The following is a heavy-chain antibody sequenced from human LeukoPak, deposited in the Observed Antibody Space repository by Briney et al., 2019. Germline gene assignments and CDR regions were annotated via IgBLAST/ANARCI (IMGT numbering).Heavy chain of an antibody. J-gene: IGHJ5*02. CDR3: ARPLGLNWFDP. V-gene: IGHV3-30*01. CDR2: ISYDGSNK. CDR1: GFTFSSYA. Sequence: GGSLRLSCAASGFTFSSYAMHWVRQAPGNGLEWVAVISYDGSNKYYADSVKGRFTISRDNSKNTLYLQMNSLRAEDTAVYYCARPLGLNWFDPWGQGTLVTVSS.